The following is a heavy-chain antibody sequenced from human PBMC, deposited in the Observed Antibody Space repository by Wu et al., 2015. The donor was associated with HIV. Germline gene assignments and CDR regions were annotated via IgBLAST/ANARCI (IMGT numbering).Heavy chain of an antibody. CDR3: ATHSSVCYGDCFFDH. CDR1: GGPLRPFD. V-gene: IGHV1-69*12. Sequence: QVQVVQSGTEVRKPGSSVKVSCKTSGGPLRPFDVSWVRQAPGQGLEWMGGIFPILDSTSYAQRFQGRVSITADDSTRTAYLEMKNLRFEDTALYFCATHSSVCYGDCFFDHWGQGSLVIVSS. CDR2: IFPILDST. D-gene: IGHD2-21*01. J-gene: IGHJ4*02.